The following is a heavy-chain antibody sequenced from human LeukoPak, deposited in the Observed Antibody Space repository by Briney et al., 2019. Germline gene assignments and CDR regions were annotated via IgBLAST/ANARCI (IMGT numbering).Heavy chain of an antibody. V-gene: IGHV3-33*01. D-gene: IGHD3-10*01. CDR2: IWYDGSIK. CDR3: ARDPEVRGVINAFDI. CDR1: GFTFSSYG. Sequence: GRSLRLSCAASGFTFSSYGMHWVRQAPGKGLEWVAVIWYDGSIKYYADSVKGRFTISRDNSKNTLYLQMNSLRAEDTAVYYCARDPEVRGVINAFDIWGQGTMVTVSS. J-gene: IGHJ3*02.